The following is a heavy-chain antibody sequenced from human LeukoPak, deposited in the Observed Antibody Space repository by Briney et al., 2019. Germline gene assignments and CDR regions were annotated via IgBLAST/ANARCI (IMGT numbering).Heavy chain of an antibody. CDR2: INPNSGGT. Sequence: ASVKVSCKASGYTFTDYYLHWVRQAPGHGLEWMGWINPNSGGTNYAQKFQGRVTMTRDTSITTAYMELNRLRSDDTAVYYCARDNYDILTGYQNWFDPWGQGTLVTVSS. V-gene: IGHV1-2*02. J-gene: IGHJ5*02. CDR3: ARDNYDILTGYQNWFDP. CDR1: GYTFTDYY. D-gene: IGHD3-9*01.